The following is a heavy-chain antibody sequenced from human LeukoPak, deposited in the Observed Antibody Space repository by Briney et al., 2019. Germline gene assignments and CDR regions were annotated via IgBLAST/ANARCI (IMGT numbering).Heavy chain of an antibody. V-gene: IGHV3-9*01. CDR3: AKDRGSGSYPYFDY. CDR1: GFTFDDYA. CDR2: ISWNSGSI. Sequence: GGSLRLSCAAPGFTFDDYAMHWVRQAPGKGLEWVSGISWNSGSIGYADSVKGRFTISRDNAKNSLYLQMNSLRAEDTALYYCAKDRGSGSYPYFDYWGQGTLVTVSS. J-gene: IGHJ4*02. D-gene: IGHD1-26*01.